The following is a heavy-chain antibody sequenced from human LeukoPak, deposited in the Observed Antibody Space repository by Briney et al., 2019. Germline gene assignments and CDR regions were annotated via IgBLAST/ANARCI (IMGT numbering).Heavy chain of an antibody. Sequence: ASVKVSCKASGYTFTSYYMHWVRQAPGQGLEWMGITNPSGGSTSYAQKFQGRVTMTRDTSTSTAYMELRSLRSDDTAVYYCARVRTIPVGPDYWGQGTLVTVSS. CDR3: ARVRTIPVGPDY. CDR2: TNPSGGST. V-gene: IGHV1-46*01. CDR1: GYTFTSYY. D-gene: IGHD3-3*01. J-gene: IGHJ4*02.